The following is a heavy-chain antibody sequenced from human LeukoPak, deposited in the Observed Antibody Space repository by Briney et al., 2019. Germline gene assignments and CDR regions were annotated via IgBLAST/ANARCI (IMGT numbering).Heavy chain of an antibody. Sequence: PGGSLRLSCAASGFTFSSYAMNWIRQAPGKGLEWVSYISSSGSTMFYADSVKGRFTISRDNAKNSLYLQMNSLRAEDTAVYYCASEWFGEFLDSWGQGTLVTVSS. CDR3: ASEWFGEFLDS. V-gene: IGHV3-48*04. CDR2: ISSSGSTM. J-gene: IGHJ4*02. CDR1: GFTFSSYA. D-gene: IGHD3-10*01.